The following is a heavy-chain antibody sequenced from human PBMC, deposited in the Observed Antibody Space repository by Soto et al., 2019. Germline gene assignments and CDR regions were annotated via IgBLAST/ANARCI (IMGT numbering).Heavy chain of an antibody. D-gene: IGHD5-12*01. V-gene: IGHV4-31*03. CDR2: IYYSGST. CDR1: GGSISSGGYY. Sequence: QVQLQESGPGLVKPSQTLSLTCTVSGGSISSGGYYWSWIRQHPGKGLEWIGYIYYSGSTYYNPSLKSRVTISVDTSKNQFSLKLSSVTAADTAVYYCARHSGYDLMSGRSRLKQLVLDGTYYFDYWGQGTLVTVSS. CDR3: ARHSGYDLMSGRSRLKQLVLDGTYYFDY. J-gene: IGHJ4*02.